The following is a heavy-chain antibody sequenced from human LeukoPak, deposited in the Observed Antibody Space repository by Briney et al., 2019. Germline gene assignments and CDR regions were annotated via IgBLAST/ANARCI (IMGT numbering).Heavy chain of an antibody. V-gene: IGHV3-33*06. Sequence: GSLRLSCAASGFTFSSYGMHWVRQAPGKGLEWVAVIWYDGSYTYYAESVKGRFTISRDNYKNTLYLQMNSLRAEDTAVYYCAKTDYYGSGSYYRDYWGQGTLVTVSS. CDR2: IWYDGSYT. J-gene: IGHJ4*02. D-gene: IGHD3-10*01. CDR3: AKTDYYGSGSYYRDY. CDR1: GFTFSSYG.